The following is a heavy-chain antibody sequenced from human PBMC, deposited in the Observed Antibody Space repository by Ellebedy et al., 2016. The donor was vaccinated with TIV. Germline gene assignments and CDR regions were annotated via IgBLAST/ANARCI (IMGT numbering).Heavy chain of an antibody. CDR1: GFTFGDYA. Sequence: GESLKISXTASGFTFGDYAMSWFRQAPGKGLEWVGFIRSKAYGGTTEYAASVKGRFTISRDDSKSIAYLQMNSLKTEDTAVYYCTRVSPVAYLYFDYWGQGTLVTVSS. CDR2: IRSKAYGGTT. J-gene: IGHJ4*02. D-gene: IGHD6-19*01. CDR3: TRVSPVAYLYFDY. V-gene: IGHV3-49*03.